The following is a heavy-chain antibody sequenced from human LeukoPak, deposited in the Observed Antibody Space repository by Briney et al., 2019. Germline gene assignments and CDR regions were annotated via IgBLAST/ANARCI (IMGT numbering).Heavy chain of an antibody. Sequence: GGSLRLSCAASGFTFSSYSMNWVRQAPGKGLEWVSCISNNSTYIYYADSVKGRFTISRDNAKNSLYLQMSSLRAEDTAVYYCARDNAAETYYYDSSGYKPAFDYWGQGTLVTVSS. D-gene: IGHD3-22*01. CDR1: GFTFSSYS. V-gene: IGHV3-21*01. CDR3: ARDNAAETYYYDSSGYKPAFDY. CDR2: ISNNSTYI. J-gene: IGHJ4*02.